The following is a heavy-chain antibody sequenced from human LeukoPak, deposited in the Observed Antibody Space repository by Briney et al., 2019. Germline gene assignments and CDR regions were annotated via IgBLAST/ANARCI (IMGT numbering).Heavy chain of an antibody. Sequence: PSETLSLTCTVSGGSISSSSYYWGWIRQPPGKGLEWIGSIYYSGSTYYNPSLKSRVTISVDTSKNQFSLKLSSVTAADTAVYYCASTESYSSGYYPDAFDIWGQGTMVTVSS. CDR3: ASTESYSSGYYPDAFDI. CDR2: IYYSGST. V-gene: IGHV4-39*07. D-gene: IGHD3-22*01. J-gene: IGHJ3*02. CDR1: GGSISSSSYY.